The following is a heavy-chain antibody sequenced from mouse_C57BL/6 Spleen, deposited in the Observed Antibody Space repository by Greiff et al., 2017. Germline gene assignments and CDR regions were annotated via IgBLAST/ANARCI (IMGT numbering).Heavy chain of an antibody. D-gene: IGHD1-1*02. CDR3: TYGPWFAY. CDR2: IDPENGDT. J-gene: IGHJ3*01. V-gene: IGHV14-4*01. CDR1: GFNIKDDY. Sequence: EVQLQQSGAGLVRPGASVKLSCTASGFNIKDDYMHWVKQRPEQGLEWIGWIDPENGDTEYASKFQGKATITADTSSNTAYLQLSSLTSEDTAVYYCTYGPWFAYWGQGTLVTVSA.